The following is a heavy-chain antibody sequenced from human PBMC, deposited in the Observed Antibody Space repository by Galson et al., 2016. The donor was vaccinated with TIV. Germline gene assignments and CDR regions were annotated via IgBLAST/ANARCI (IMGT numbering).Heavy chain of an antibody. V-gene: IGHV3-66*02. J-gene: IGHJ6*02. CDR3: ARDRVVDATYYFYYYGMDV. Sequence: SLRLSCAASGLSVSINYMTWVRQAPGKGLEWVSLISDGGKTYYSDSVKGRLTISRDNSKNTLYLQMNRLRVEDTAVYYCARDRVVDATYYFYYYGMDVWGHGTAVTVSS. CDR1: GLSVSINY. D-gene: IGHD2-15*01. CDR2: ISDGGKT.